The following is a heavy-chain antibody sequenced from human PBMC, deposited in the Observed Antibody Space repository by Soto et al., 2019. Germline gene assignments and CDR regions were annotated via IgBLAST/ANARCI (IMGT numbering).Heavy chain of an antibody. CDR2: IYYSGST. J-gene: IGHJ1*01. CDR3: ARHFVGRGDTEYHLAY. D-gene: IGHD3-10*01. CDR1: GGSISSYY. V-gene: IGHV4-59*08. Sequence: SETLSRTCTVSGGSISSYYWSWIRQRLGKGLEWIGYIYYSGSTNYNPSLKSRVTISVDTSKNQFSLKLSSVTAADTAVYYCARHFVGRGDTEYHLAYWGRGTLVLVSA.